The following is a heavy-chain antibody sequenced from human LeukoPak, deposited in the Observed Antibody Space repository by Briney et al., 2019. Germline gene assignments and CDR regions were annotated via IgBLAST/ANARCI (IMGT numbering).Heavy chain of an antibody. D-gene: IGHD3-16*01. CDR3: AKDDLGVPALDY. CDR1: GFTFSRYG. CDR2: ISYDGSDK. Sequence: PGGSLRLSCAASGFTFSRYGMHWVRQAPGKGLEWVAVISYDGSDKYYADSVKGRFTISRDNSKNTFYLQMNSLRAEDTAVYYCAKDDLGVPALDYWGQGILVTVSS. J-gene: IGHJ4*02. V-gene: IGHV3-30*18.